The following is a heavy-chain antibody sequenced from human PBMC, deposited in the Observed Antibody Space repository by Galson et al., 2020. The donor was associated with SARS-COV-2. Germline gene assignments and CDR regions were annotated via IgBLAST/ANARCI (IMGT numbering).Heavy chain of an antibody. CDR1: GFTFSSYA. D-gene: IGHD5-12*01. V-gene: IGHV3-23*01. J-gene: IGHJ4*02. CDR3: AKDRGGYSGYGWGWSVDY. CDR2: ISGSGGST. Sequence: TGGSLSLSCAASGFTFSSYAMSWVRQAPGTGLEWVSAISGSGGSTYYADSVKGRFTISRDNSKNTLYLQMNSLRAEDTAVDYCAKDRGGYSGYGWGWSVDYWGQGTLVTVSS.